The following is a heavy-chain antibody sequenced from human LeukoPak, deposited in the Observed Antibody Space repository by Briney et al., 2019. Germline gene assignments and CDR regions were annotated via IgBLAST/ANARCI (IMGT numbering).Heavy chain of an antibody. CDR3: ARLISSSARGYFDY. CDR1: GFIVSSDY. CDR2: IYSGGNT. J-gene: IGHJ4*02. V-gene: IGHV3-53*01. Sequence: GGSLRLSCAVSGFIVSSDYMSWVRQAPGKGLEWVSVIYSGGNTYYADSVKGRFTISRDNSKNTLNLQMNSLRAEDTAVYYCARLISSSARGYFDYWGQGTLVTVSS. D-gene: IGHD6-6*01.